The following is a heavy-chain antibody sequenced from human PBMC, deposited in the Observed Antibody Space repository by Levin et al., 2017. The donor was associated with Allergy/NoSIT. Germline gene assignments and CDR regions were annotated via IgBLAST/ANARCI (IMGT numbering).Heavy chain of an antibody. CDR1: GFTFSDYY. D-gene: IGHD3-22*01. V-gene: IGHV3-11*01. CDR3: ARDALYYYDSSGYPYMDY. J-gene: IGHJ4*02. CDR2: ISSSGSTI. Sequence: GGSLRLSCAASGFTFSDYYMSWIRQAPGKGLEWVSYISSSGSTIYYADSVKGRFTISRDNAKNSLYLQMNSLRAEDTAVYYCARDALYYYDSSGYPYMDYWGQGTLVTVSS.